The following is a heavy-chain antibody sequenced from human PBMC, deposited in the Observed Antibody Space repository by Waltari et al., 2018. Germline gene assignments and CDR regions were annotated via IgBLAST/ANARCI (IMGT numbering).Heavy chain of an antibody. CDR3: AREQIFGVVSRGYYFDY. Sequence: MGGIIPIFGTANYAQKFQGRVTITADESTSTAYMELSSLRSEDTAVYYCAREQIFGVVSRGYYFDYWGQGTLVTVSS. V-gene: IGHV1-69*01. CDR2: IIPIFGTA. J-gene: IGHJ4*02. D-gene: IGHD3-3*01.